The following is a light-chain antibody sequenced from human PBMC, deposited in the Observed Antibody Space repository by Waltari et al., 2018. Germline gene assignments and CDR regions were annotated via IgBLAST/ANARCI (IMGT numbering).Light chain of an antibody. V-gene: IGLV3-25*03. Sequence: SYELTQPSSMSVSPGQTARITGPGNLLETQYGYWYQQKPGQAPILVIFKDNERPSGNPERFSGSSSGTTVTLTISGVQAEDEADYYCQSADSSGPSVVFGGGTKLT. J-gene: IGLJ2*01. CDR2: KDN. CDR1: LLETQY. CDR3: QSADSSGPSVV.